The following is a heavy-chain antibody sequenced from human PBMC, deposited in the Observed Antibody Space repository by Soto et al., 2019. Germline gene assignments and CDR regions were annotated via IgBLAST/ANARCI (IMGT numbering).Heavy chain of an antibody. CDR3: ARCSVDTVDRRCFYED. J-gene: IGHJ4*02. V-gene: IGHV4-34*01. CDR1: GGPFRACY. D-gene: IGHD3-16*01. CDR2: IKHSGGA. Sequence: SATLSLTCAVYGGPFRACYWSWIRQPPEKGLERIGEIKHSGGASYNPSLKSRGTISVDTSKSQFSLKLTYVTAADRAVYYCARCSVDTVDRRCFYEDCGQGTPVIVAS.